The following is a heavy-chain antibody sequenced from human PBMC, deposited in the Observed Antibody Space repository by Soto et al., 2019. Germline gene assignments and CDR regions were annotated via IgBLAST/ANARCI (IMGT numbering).Heavy chain of an antibody. J-gene: IGHJ6*02. CDR2: IIPIFSTP. D-gene: IGHD4-4*01. Sequence: SVMVSCKASGGTFDRHTIDWVRQAPGQGLEWMGGIIPIFSTPKYAQKFQGRVMLTADKSTSTAYMELSSLRYEDTAVYYCARGGLQAQGVQYNHYAMDVWGQGTTVTVSS. V-gene: IGHV1-69*06. CDR1: GGTFDRHT. CDR3: ARGGLQAQGVQYNHYAMDV.